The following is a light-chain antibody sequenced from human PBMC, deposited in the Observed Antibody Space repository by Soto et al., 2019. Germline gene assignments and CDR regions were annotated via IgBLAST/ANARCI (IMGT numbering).Light chain of an antibody. CDR1: QSVATN. CDR2: GAS. V-gene: IGKV3-15*01. J-gene: IGKJ1*01. CDR3: QQYETFSGT. Sequence: EAVLTPSPATLSVFPGERATLSCRASQSVATNLAWYQQRPGQAPRLLIYGASKRAIGLPARFSGSGSGTKFTLTIASLQPDDFATYYCQQYETFSGTFGPGTKVDIK.